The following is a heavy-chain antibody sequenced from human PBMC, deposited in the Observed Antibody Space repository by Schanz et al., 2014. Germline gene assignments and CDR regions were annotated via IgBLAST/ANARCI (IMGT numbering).Heavy chain of an antibody. J-gene: IGHJ4*02. CDR3: ARLYCSTPGCYVSPNGFAKDY. Sequence: QVQLQQWGAGLLKPSETLSLTCAVSGGSFSGYYWSWIRQPPDTGLEWIGEINQSGDTNYNPSLKIRVTISFEPSNTQFSRKLRSVTAADTAVYYCARLYCSTPGCYVSPNGFAKDYWGQGTLVTVSS. CDR1: GGSFSGYY. CDR2: INQSGDT. D-gene: IGHD2-2*01. V-gene: IGHV4-34*01.